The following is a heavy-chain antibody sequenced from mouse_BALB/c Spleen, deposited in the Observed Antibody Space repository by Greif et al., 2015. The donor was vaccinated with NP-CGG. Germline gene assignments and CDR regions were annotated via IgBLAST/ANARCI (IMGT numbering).Heavy chain of an antibody. CDR2: ISDGGSYT. D-gene: IGHD2-3*01. Sequence: EVKLVESGGGLVKPGGSLKLSCAASGFTFSDYYMYWVRQTPEKRLEWVATISDGGSYTYYPDSVKGRFTISRGNAKNNLYLQMSSLKSEDTAMYYCARDQGGWLLPDYWGQGTTLTVSS. CDR1: GFTFSDYY. CDR3: ARDQGGWLLPDY. J-gene: IGHJ2*01. V-gene: IGHV5-4*02.